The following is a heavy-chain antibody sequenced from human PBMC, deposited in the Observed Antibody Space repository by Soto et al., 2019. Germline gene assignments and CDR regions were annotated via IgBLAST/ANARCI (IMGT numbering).Heavy chain of an antibody. CDR2: LSSSSAYI. CDR3: ALPIYCSSTSCPLDY. CDR1: GFTFSSNT. D-gene: IGHD2-2*01. J-gene: IGHJ4*02. V-gene: IGHV3-21*01. Sequence: VRLSCAASGFTFSSNTMNWVRQAPGKGLEWVSSLSSSSAYIYYADSVRGRFTISRDNAKNSLYLQMNSLRAEDTAVYYCALPIYCSSTSCPLDYWGQGTLVTVSS.